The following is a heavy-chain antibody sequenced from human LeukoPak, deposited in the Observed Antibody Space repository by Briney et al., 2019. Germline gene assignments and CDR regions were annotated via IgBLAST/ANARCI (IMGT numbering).Heavy chain of an antibody. CDR3: AIGIVVMVYALAPRSGRDR. Sequence: PSQTLSLTCTVSGRSISSGDYYWSWLRQPPGKGLEGIGYIYYSGSTYYNPSLKSRVTISVDTSKNQYSLKLSSVTAAITAVYYCAIGIVVMVYALAPRSGRDRWGQGTLVTVSS. CDR1: GRSISSGDYY. D-gene: IGHD2-8*01. CDR2: IYYSGST. V-gene: IGHV4-30-4*08. J-gene: IGHJ5*02.